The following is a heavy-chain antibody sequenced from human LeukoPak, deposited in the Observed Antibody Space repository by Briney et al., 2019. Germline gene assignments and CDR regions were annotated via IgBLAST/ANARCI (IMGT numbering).Heavy chain of an antibody. CDR3: AKDYCSGGGCYSGLDY. CDR2: ISGSGGST. D-gene: IGHD2-15*01. Sequence: GGSLRLSCAASGFTFSSYAMSWVRQAPGKGLEWVSTISGSGGSTYYADSVKGRFTISRDNSKNTLYLQMNGLRAEDTALYSCAKDYCSGGGCYSGLDYWGQGTLVTVSS. J-gene: IGHJ4*02. V-gene: IGHV3-23*01. CDR1: GFTFSSYA.